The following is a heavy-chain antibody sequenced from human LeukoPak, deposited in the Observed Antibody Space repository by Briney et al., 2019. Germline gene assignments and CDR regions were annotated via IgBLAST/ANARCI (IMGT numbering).Heavy chain of an antibody. V-gene: IGHV3-30*18. D-gene: IGHD3-16*01. CDR2: ISYDGSNK. Sequence: GGSLRLSCAASGFTFSSYGMHWVRQAPGKGLEWVAVISYDGSNKYYADSVKGRFTISRDNSKNTLYLQMNSLRAEDTAVCYCAKDPGGYWGQGTLVTVSS. CDR1: GFTFSSYG. CDR3: AKDPGGY. J-gene: IGHJ4*02.